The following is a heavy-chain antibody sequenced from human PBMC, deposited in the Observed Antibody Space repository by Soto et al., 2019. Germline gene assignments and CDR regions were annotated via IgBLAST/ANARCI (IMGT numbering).Heavy chain of an antibody. CDR3: ARDKITGLFDY. CDR2: INHSGST. J-gene: IGHJ4*02. V-gene: IGHV4-34*01. CDR1: GGCFSRYY. Sequence: PSQTLSLTCAVWGGCFSRYYRTWLRQPPGTGLEWIGEINHSGSTNYNPSLKSRVTISVDTSKNQFSLKLTSVTAADTAVYYCARDKITGLFDYWGQGTLVTVS. D-gene: IGHD2-8*02.